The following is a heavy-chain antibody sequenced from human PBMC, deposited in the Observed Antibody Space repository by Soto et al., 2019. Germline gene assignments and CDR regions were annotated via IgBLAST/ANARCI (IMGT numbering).Heavy chain of an antibody. CDR2: IIPIFGTA. Sequence: ASVKVSCKASGGTFSSYAISWVRQAPGQGLEWMGGIIPIFGTANYAQKFQGRVTITADESTSTAYMELSSLRSEDTAVYYCARGVVGGYCSGGSCYGFDIWGQGTMVTVSS. J-gene: IGHJ3*02. CDR3: ARGVVGGYCSGGSCYGFDI. V-gene: IGHV1-69*13. CDR1: GGTFSSYA. D-gene: IGHD2-15*01.